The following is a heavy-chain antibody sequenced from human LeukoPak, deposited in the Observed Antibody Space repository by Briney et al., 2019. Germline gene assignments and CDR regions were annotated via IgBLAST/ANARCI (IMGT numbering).Heavy chain of an antibody. D-gene: IGHD4-17*01. CDR3: ARQHYGDYLFDY. CDR1: GGSFSGYY. Sequence: PSETLSLTCAVYGGSFSGYYWSWIRQPPDKGLEWIGEINHSGSTNYNPSLKSRVTISVDTSKNQFSLKLSSVTAADTAVYYCARQHYGDYLFDYWGQGTLVTASS. J-gene: IGHJ4*02. V-gene: IGHV4-34*01. CDR2: INHSGST.